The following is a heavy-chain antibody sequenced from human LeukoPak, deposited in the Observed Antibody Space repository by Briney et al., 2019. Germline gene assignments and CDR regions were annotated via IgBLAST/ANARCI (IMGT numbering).Heavy chain of an antibody. CDR1: GFTFSNYG. Sequence: GGSLRLSCAASGFTFSNYGMSWVRQAPGKGLEWVANIKQDGSEKYYVDSVKGRFTISRDNAKNSLYLQMNSLRAEDTAVYYCARLWFGESFDLWAVAPWSLSPQ. D-gene: IGHD3-10*01. V-gene: IGHV3-7*01. CDR2: IKQDGSEK. J-gene: IGHJ2*01. CDR3: ARLWFGESFDL.